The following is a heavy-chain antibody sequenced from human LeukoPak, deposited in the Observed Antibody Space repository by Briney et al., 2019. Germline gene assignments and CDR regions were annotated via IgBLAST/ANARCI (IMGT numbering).Heavy chain of an antibody. V-gene: IGHV4-59*08. CDR3: ARAPYRSGWYWGYYFDY. Sequence: SETLSLTCSVSGASITTYSWNWLRQSPGKGLEWIGYFSLGETTSYTSSLKSRVTISRDTSKNQVSLKLTSVTAADTAVYLCARAPYRSGWYWGYYFDYWGQGALVTVSS. D-gene: IGHD6-19*01. CDR1: GASITTYS. CDR2: FSLGETT. J-gene: IGHJ4*02.